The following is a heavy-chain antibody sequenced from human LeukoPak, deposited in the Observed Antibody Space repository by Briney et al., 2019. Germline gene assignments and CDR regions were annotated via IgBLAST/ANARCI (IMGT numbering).Heavy chain of an antibody. CDR3: ASYDYSKTQDGMDV. V-gene: IGHV4-31*11. CDR2: IYYSGST. J-gene: IGHJ6*02. D-gene: IGHD4-11*01. CDR1: GGSFSGYY. Sequence: TPSETLSLTCAVYGGSFSGYYWSWIRQHPGKGLEWIGYIYYSGSTYYNPSLKSRVTISVDTSKNQFSLKLSSVTAADTAVYYCASYDYSKTQDGMDVWGQGTTVTVSS.